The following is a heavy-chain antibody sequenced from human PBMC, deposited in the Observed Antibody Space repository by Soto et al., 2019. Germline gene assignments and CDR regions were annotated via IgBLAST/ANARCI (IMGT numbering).Heavy chain of an antibody. CDR1: GFTFSSYG. D-gene: IGHD6-25*01. J-gene: IGHJ4*02. CDR3: AKTAGPHGFFDY. CDR2: ISYDGSNK. Sequence: PGGSLRLSCAASGFTFSSYGMHWVRQAPGKGLEWVAVISYDGSNKYYADSVKGRFTISRDNSKNTLYLQMNSLRAEDTAVYYCAKTAGPHGFFDYWGQGTLVTVSS. V-gene: IGHV3-30*18.